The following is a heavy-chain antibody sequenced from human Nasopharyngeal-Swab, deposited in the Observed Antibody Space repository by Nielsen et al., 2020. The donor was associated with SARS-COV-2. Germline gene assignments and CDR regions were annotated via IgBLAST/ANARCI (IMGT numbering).Heavy chain of an antibody. CDR3: ARAYYDSSGYADY. Sequence: SVQVSCKASGGTFSSYAISWARQAPGQGLEWMGGIIPIFGTANYAQKFQGRVTITADESTSTAYMELSSLRSEDTAVYYCARAYYDSSGYADYWGQGTLVTVST. V-gene: IGHV1-69*13. CDR1: GGTFSSYA. J-gene: IGHJ4*02. CDR2: IIPIFGTA. D-gene: IGHD3-22*01.